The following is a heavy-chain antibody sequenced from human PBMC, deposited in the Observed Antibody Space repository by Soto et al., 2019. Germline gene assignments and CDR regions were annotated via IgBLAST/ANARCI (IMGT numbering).Heavy chain of an antibody. CDR2: IYDRGST. J-gene: IGHJ4*02. Sequence: PSETLSLTCTVSGGSIGSSSYYWGWVRQPPGKGLEWIGSIYDRGSTYSNPSLKSRLTTSLDTSKNQFSLKLTSVNSLSEEDTAVYYCASWGGIASPAYDGSLAPYDYWGQGTLVTVSS. CDR1: GGSIGSSSYY. CDR3: ASWGGIASPAYDGSLAPYDY. V-gene: IGHV4-39*07. D-gene: IGHD6-13*01.